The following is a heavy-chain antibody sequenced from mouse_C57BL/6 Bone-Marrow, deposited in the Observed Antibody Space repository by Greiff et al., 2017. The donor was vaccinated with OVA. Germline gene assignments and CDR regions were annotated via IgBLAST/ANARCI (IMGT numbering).Heavy chain of an antibody. CDR2: ISSGGSYT. Sequence: EVQVVESGGDLVKPGGSLKLSCAASGFTFSSYGMSWVRQTPDKRLEWVATISSGGSYTYYPDRVKGRFTISRDNAKNTLYLQMSSLKSEDTAMYDCARHWQRRGFAYWGQGTLVTVSA. CDR3: ARHWQRRGFAY. V-gene: IGHV5-6*01. D-gene: IGHD6-1*01. J-gene: IGHJ3*01. CDR1: GFTFSSYG.